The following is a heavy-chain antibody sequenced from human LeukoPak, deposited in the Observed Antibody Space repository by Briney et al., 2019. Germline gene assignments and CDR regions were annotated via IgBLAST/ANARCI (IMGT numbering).Heavy chain of an antibody. V-gene: IGHV5-51*01. CDR1: GYNFTNYW. CDR3: ARFMITFGGVIVIREWYYFDY. J-gene: IGHJ4*02. D-gene: IGHD3-16*02. Sequence: GESLKISCKGSGYNFTNYWIGWVRQMPGKGLEWMGMIYPGDSDTRYSPSFQGQVTISADRSISTAYLQWSSLKASDTAMYYCARFMITFGGVIVIREWYYFDYWGQGTLVTVSS. CDR2: IYPGDSDT.